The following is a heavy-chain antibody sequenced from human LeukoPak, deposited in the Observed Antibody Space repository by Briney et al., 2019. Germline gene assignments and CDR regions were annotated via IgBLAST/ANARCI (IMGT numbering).Heavy chain of an antibody. D-gene: IGHD3-10*01. V-gene: IGHV4-30-4*01. CDR3: ARVATMVRGVILFDY. J-gene: IGHJ4*02. Sequence: PSETLSLTCTVSGGPISSGDYYWSWIRQPPGKGLEWIGYIYYSGSTYYNPSLKSRVTISVDTSKNQFSLKLSSVTAADTAVYYCARVATMVRGVILFDYWGQGTLVTVSS. CDR1: GGPISSGDYY. CDR2: IYYSGST.